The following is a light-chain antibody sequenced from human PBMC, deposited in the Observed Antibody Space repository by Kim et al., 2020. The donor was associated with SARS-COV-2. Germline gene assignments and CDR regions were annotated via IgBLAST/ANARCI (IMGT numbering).Light chain of an antibody. CDR3: RSYTSSSTGV. Sequence: QSALTQPASVSGSPGQSITISCTGTSSDVGGYNYVSWYQQHPGKAPKLMIYDVSNRPSGVSNRFSGSKSGNTASLTISGLQAEDEADYYCRSYTSSSTGVFGGGNQLTVL. V-gene: IGLV2-14*03. CDR2: DVS. CDR1: SSDVGGYNY. J-gene: IGLJ3*02.